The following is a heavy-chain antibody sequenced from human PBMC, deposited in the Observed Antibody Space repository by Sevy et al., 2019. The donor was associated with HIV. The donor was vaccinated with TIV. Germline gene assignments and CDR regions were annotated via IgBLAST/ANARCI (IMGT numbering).Heavy chain of an antibody. CDR3: VKERVGYISSWYYFDY. CDR1: GSTVNPYA. CDR2: INNSGGST. Sequence: GGSLRLSCIASGSTVNPYAMSWVRHAPGKGLEWVAVINNSGGSTEYADSVRGRFSISRDNPNVYLEMNSLRVEDTAVYYCVKERVGYISSWYYFDYWGQGTLVTVSS. D-gene: IGHD6-13*01. J-gene: IGHJ4*02. V-gene: IGHV3-23*01.